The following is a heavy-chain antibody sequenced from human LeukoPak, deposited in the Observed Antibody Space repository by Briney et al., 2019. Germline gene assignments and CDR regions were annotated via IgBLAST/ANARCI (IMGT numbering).Heavy chain of an antibody. CDR3: ARDGKIGAADSWLHP. D-gene: IGHD6-13*01. Sequence: PSETLSLTCTVSGGSISSSSYYWGWIRQPPGKGLEWIGSIYYSGSTYYNPSLKSRVTISVDTSKNQFSLKLSSVTAADTAVYYCARDGKIGAADSWLHPWGQGTLVTVSS. J-gene: IGHJ5*02. CDR2: IYYSGST. V-gene: IGHV4-39*07. CDR1: GGSISSSSYY.